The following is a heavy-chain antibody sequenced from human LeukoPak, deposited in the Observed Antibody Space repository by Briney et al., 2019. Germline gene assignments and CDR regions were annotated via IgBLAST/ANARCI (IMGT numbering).Heavy chain of an antibody. CDR3: AKYLRPSGSPYALDF. D-gene: IGHD5-12*01. J-gene: IGHJ3*01. Sequence: GGSLRLSCAASGFTFTSFAMGWVRLAPGKGLEWVSSITATSGHIFYADSVEGRFAISRDNSKSTLYLQMSSLRAEDTALYYCAKYLRPSGSPYALDFWGQGTMVTVSP. CDR2: ITATSGHI. V-gene: IGHV3-23*01. CDR1: GFTFTSFA.